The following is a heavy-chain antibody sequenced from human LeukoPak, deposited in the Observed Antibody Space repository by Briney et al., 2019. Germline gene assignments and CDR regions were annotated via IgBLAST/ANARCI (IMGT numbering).Heavy chain of an antibody. D-gene: IGHD6-13*01. CDR2: IYSTGST. Sequence: SETLSLTCTVSGGSISSYYWSWIRQPAGKGLEWIGRIYSTGSTNYNPSLKSRVTMSVDTSKNQFPLRLRSVTAADTAVYYCARQVASAGTAGFDFWGQGALVTTSS. CDR3: ARQVASAGTAGFDF. CDR1: GGSISSYY. J-gene: IGHJ4*02. V-gene: IGHV4-4*07.